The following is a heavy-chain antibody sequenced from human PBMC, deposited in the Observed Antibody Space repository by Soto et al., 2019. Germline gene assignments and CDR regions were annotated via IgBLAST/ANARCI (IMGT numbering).Heavy chain of an antibody. CDR1: GGSISSGDYY. V-gene: IGHV4-30-4*01. J-gene: IGHJ4*02. CDR3: ARGSYGDYAVDY. D-gene: IGHD4-17*01. CDR2: IYYSGST. Sequence: NPSETLSLTCTVSGGSISSGDYYWSWIRQPPGKGLEWIGYIYYSGSTYYNPSLKSRVTISVDTSKNQFSLKLSSVTAADTAVYYCARGSYGDYAVDYWGQGTLVTVSS.